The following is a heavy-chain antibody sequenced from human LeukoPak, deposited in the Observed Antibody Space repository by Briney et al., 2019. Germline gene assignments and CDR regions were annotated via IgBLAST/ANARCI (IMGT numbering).Heavy chain of an antibody. CDR2: ISASRGIT. V-gene: IGHV3-48*01. Sequence: GGSLRLSCAASGFNYSSYTMNWVRQAPGMGLEWLSYISASRGITYYADSVKGRFTISRDNSKNTLYLQMNSLRAEDTAVYYCARVARGITIFGVVLDYFDYWGQGTLVTVSS. CDR3: ARVARGITIFGVVLDYFDY. D-gene: IGHD3-3*01. J-gene: IGHJ4*02. CDR1: GFNYSSYT.